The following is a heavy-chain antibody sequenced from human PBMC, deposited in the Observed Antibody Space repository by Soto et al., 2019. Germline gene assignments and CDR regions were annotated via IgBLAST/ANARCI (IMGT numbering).Heavy chain of an antibody. CDR1: GYTFTGFS. CDR2: INAGSGNT. D-gene: IGHD2-21*02. V-gene: IGHV1-3*01. J-gene: IGHJ4*02. Sequence: ASVKVSWKASGYTFTGFSLHWVRQAPGQRLEWMGWINAGSGNTKYSQKFQGRVTITRDTSASTAYMELSSLTSEDTAVYYCARSIVVVTALDYWGQGTLVTVSS. CDR3: ARSIVVVTALDY.